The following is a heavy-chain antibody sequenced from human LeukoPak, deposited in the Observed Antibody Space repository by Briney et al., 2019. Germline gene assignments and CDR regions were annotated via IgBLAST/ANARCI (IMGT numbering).Heavy chain of an antibody. CDR1: GGSISSSSHY. D-gene: IGHD6-13*01. Sequence: SETLSLTCTVSGGSISSSSHYWGWIRQPPGKGLEWIVSIYYSVITYYNPSLNPSPKSRVTISVDTSKNHFSLNLRSVTAADTAVFYCARHFGFSSSWYGFDYWGQGTLVTVSS. CDR3: ARHFGFSSSWYGFDY. V-gene: IGHV4-39*01. J-gene: IGHJ4*02. CDR2: IYYSVIT.